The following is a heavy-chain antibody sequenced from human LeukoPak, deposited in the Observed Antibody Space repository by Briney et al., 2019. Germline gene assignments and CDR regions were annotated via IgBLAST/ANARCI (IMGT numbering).Heavy chain of an antibody. D-gene: IGHD6-13*01. V-gene: IGHV4-30-2*01. CDR3: ARSRIAAAHFDY. CDR1: GGSISSGGYS. J-gene: IGHJ4*02. CDR2: IYHSGST. Sequence: PSQTLSLTCAVSGGSISSGGYSWSWIRQPPGKGLEWIGYIYHSGSTYYNPSLKSRVTISVDRSKNQFSLKLSSVTAADTAVYYCARSRIAAAHFDYWGQGTLVTVSS.